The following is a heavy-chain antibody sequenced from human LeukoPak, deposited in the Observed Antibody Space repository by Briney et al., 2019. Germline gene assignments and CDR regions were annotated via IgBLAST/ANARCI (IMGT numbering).Heavy chain of an antibody. V-gene: IGHV3-21*01. CDR1: GFTFSSYS. D-gene: IGHD5-18*01. J-gene: IGHJ4*02. Sequence: GGSLRLSCAASGFTFSSYSMNWVRQAPGKGLEWVSSISSSSSYIYYADSVKGRFTISRDNAKNSLYLQMNSLRAEDTAVYYCAKGAQYSYPLDYWGQGTLVTVSS. CDR3: AKGAQYSYPLDY. CDR2: ISSSSSYI.